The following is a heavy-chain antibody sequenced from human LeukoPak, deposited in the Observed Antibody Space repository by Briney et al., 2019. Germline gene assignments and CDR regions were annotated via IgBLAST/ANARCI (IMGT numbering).Heavy chain of an antibody. CDR1: GYTFTSYA. CDR3: ARGGNTIFGVVDPIDY. J-gene: IGHJ4*02. V-gene: IGHV1-3*01. Sequence: ASVKVSCKASGYTFTSYAMHWVRQAPGQRLEWMGWINAGNGNTKYSQKFQGRVTITRDTSASTAYMELSSLRSEDTAVYYCARGGNTIFGVVDPIDYWGQGTLVTVSS. D-gene: IGHD3-3*01. CDR2: INAGNGNT.